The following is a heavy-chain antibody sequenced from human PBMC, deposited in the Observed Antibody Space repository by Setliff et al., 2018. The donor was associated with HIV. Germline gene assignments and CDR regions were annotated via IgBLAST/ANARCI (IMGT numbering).Heavy chain of an antibody. J-gene: IGHJ4*02. Sequence: PSETLSLTCAVYGESFSDDYWSWIRQPPGWGLEWIGEINHSGTTNYNPSLMGRLNISVDTSKRQFSLDLNSVTAADTAIYYCAREERTSWPRVDYWGQGALVTVSS. CDR1: GESFSDDY. CDR2: INHSGTT. V-gene: IGHV4-34*01. D-gene: IGHD6-13*01. CDR3: AREERTSWPRVDY.